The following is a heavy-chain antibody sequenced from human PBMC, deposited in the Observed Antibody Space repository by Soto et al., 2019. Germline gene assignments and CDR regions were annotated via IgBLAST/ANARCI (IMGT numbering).Heavy chain of an antibody. J-gene: IGHJ6*02. CDR2: IYYSGST. CDR3: ARPLYFYGMDV. CDR1: CCSISSYY. Sequence: QVQLQESGPGLVKPSETLSLTCTVSCCSISSYYWSWIRQPPGKGLEWIGYIYYSGSTNYNPSLKRRVTISVDTSKNQFALKRSSVTAADTAVYYCARPLYFYGMDVWGQGTTVTVSS. V-gene: IGHV4-59*01.